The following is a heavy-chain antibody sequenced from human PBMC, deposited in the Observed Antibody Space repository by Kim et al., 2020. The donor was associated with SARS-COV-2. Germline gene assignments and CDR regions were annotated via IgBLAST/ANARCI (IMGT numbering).Heavy chain of an antibody. Sequence: ADAVRGRFTVSRDKSKNTLYLQRNSLRAEETAVYYCAREWELRSKDAFDIWGQGTMVTVSS. CDR3: AREWELRSKDAFDI. J-gene: IGHJ3*02. V-gene: IGHV3-66*01. D-gene: IGHD1-26*01.